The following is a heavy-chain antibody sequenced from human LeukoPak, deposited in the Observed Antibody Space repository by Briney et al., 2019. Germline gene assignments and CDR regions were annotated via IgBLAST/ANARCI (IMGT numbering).Heavy chain of an antibody. CDR1: AFTFSSYW. Sequence: GGSLRLSCAASAFTFSSYWMSWVRQAPGKGLEWVANIKQDGSEKYYVDSVKGRFTISRDNAKNSLYLQMNRLRAEDTAVDSRSMSSGWDWEIDYWGQGTLVTVSS. J-gene: IGHJ4*02. V-gene: IGHV3-7*01. CDR3: SMSSGWDWEIDY. CDR2: IKQDGSEK. D-gene: IGHD6-19*01.